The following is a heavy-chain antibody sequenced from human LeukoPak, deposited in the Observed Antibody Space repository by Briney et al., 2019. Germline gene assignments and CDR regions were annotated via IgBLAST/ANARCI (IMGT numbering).Heavy chain of an antibody. Sequence: AGAPRLSCSASGFTFWNYAMTWVRQAPGKGLEWVSSIVGSGGTTYYADSLKGRFTISRDNSKNTLYLQMNSLRAEDTALYYCAKYGENSLFDYWGQGTLVTVSS. CDR2: IVGSGGTT. D-gene: IGHD7-27*01. J-gene: IGHJ4*02. CDR1: GFTFWNYA. V-gene: IGHV3-23*01. CDR3: AKYGENSLFDY.